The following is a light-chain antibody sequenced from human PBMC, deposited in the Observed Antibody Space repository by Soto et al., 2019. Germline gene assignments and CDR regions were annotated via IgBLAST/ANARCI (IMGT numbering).Light chain of an antibody. Sequence: ETVLTQSHCTLSFSPAERATLSCRATQSVSSSYLAWYQQKPGQAPRLLMYGASSRATGIPDRFSGSGSGTDFTLTISRLEPEDFAVYYCQQYGRSYTFGQGTRLEIK. CDR1: QSVSSSY. CDR3: QQYGRSYT. J-gene: IGKJ5*01. CDR2: GAS. V-gene: IGKV3-20*01.